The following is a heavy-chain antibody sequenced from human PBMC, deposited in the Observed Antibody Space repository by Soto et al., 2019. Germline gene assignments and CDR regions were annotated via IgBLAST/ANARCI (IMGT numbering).Heavy chain of an antibody. CDR1: GFSFSLYT. D-gene: IGHD2-21*01. CDR2: IDSGSSTI. Sequence: EVQLVQSGGGLVKPGGSLRLSCAASGFSFSLYTMNWVRQAPGKGLEWVASIDSGSSTIHYAESMKGRFTISSDNAKKTLYLQMNSLSAEDTAVYYCARDSVVAILPDIYWGQGTLVTVSS. V-gene: IGHV3-21*02. J-gene: IGHJ1*01. CDR3: ARDSVVAILPDIY.